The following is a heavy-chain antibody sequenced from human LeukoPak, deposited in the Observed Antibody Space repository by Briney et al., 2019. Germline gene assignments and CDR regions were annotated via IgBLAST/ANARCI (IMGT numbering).Heavy chain of an antibody. V-gene: IGHV3-33*01. CDR2: IWYDGSNK. CDR3: ARGDYYDSSGYYFPDAFDI. D-gene: IGHD3-22*01. J-gene: IGHJ3*02. Sequence: GGSLRLSCAASGFTFSSYGMHGVRQAPGKGLEWVAVIWYDGSNKCYVDSVQGRFTTSRDNSKNTLYLQMSSLRAEDTAVYYCARGDYYDSSGYYFPDAFDIWGQGTMVTVSS. CDR1: GFTFSSYG.